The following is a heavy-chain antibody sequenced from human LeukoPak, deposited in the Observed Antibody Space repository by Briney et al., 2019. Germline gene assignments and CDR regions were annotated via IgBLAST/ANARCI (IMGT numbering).Heavy chain of an antibody. CDR1: GFCVRSNY. Sequence: PGGSLRLSCAATGFCVRSNYMSWVRQAPGKGSDWVADISSDGSKKYYADSVKGRFTISRDNSKNTLSLQVSSLRTEDTAVYYCAKDRYSYAFEYSDSWGQGTLVTVSS. D-gene: IGHD5-18*01. CDR3: AKDRYSYAFEYSDS. J-gene: IGHJ4*02. CDR2: ISSDGSKK. V-gene: IGHV3-30*18.